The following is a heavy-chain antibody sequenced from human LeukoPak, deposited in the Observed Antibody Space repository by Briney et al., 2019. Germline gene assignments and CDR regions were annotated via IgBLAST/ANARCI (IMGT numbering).Heavy chain of an antibody. CDR3: ASAGWVRIPITDYDYVWGSYRYTPDY. Sequence: SETLSLTCTVSGYSISSGYYWGWIRQSPGKGLEWIGSIYHSGRTYYNPSLKSRVTISVDTSKNQFSLKLSSATAADTAVYYCASAGWVRIPITDYDYVWGSYRYTPDYWGQGTLVTVSS. V-gene: IGHV4-38-2*02. CDR1: GYSISSGYY. D-gene: IGHD3-16*02. J-gene: IGHJ4*02. CDR2: IYHSGRT.